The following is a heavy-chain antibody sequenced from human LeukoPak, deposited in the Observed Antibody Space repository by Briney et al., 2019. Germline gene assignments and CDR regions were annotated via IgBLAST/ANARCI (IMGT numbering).Heavy chain of an antibody. J-gene: IGHJ5*02. CDR3: ATSFDSSGYLTPIQYNSFDP. V-gene: IGHV1-69*13. CDR1: GGTFSSYA. Sequence: ASVKVSCKASGGTFSSYAISWVRQASGQGLEWMGAIIPIFGTANYAQKFQGRVTITADESTSTAYMELSSRRSEDTAVYYCATSFDSSGYLTPIQYNSFDPWGQGTLVTVSS. CDR2: IIPIFGTA. D-gene: IGHD3-22*01.